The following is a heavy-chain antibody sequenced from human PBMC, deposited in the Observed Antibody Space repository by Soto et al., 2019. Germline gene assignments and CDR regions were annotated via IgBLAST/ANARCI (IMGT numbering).Heavy chain of an antibody. CDR1: GGSISSGDYY. Sequence: QVQLQESGPGLVKPSQTLSLTCTVSGGSISSGDYYWSWIRQPPGKGLEWIGYIYYSGSTYYNPSLKSRVTISVDTSKNQFSLKLSSVTAADTAVYYCARIPMVRGVYYYNDGMDVWGQGTTVTVSS. CDR3: ARIPMVRGVYYYNDGMDV. J-gene: IGHJ6*02. V-gene: IGHV4-30-4*01. CDR2: IYYSGST. D-gene: IGHD3-10*01.